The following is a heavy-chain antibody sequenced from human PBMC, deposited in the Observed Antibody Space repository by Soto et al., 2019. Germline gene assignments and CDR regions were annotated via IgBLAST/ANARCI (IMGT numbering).Heavy chain of an antibody. Sequence: EVQLVESGGGLVQPGGSLRLSCAASGFTFSIYWMHWVRQAPGKGPVWVSRIDNAGSSARYADSVKGRFTISRDNAKNTVYLQMNSLGAEDTAVYHCTRVGGSVSGMDVWGQGTTVTVSS. CDR2: IDNAGSSA. CDR1: GFTFSIYW. CDR3: TRVGGSVSGMDV. J-gene: IGHJ6*02. V-gene: IGHV3-74*01. D-gene: IGHD1-26*01.